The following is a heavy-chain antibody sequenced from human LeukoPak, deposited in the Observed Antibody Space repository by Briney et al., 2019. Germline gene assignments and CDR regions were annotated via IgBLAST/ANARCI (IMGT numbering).Heavy chain of an antibody. V-gene: IGHV4-4*07. CDR3: AKTTVITNWFDP. D-gene: IGHD4-17*01. CDR1: GGSVSNYY. J-gene: IGHJ5*02. CDR2: IYGSGTT. Sequence: PSETLSLTCTVSGGSVSNYYWSWVRQPAGKGLEWIGRIYGSGTTRYNPSLKSRVTISLDTSKNQFSLKLSPVTAADTAVYYCAKTTVITNWFDPWGQGTLVTVSS.